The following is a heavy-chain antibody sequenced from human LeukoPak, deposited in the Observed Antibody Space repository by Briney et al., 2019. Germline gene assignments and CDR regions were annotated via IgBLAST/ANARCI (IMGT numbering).Heavy chain of an antibody. J-gene: IGHJ4*02. CDR3: ARASGYSGYDPFDY. CDR2: IYSGGDT. V-gene: IGHV3-53*01. D-gene: IGHD5-12*01. Sequence: GGSLRLTCAASGFTVSSNYMSWVRQAPGKGPEWVSVIYSGGDTYYADSVKGRFTISRVNSKNTLYLQMNTLRAEDTAVYYCARASGYSGYDPFDYWGQGTLVTVSS. CDR1: GFTVSSNY.